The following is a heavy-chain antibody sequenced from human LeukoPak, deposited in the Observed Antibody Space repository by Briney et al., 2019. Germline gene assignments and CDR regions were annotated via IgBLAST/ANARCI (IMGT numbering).Heavy chain of an antibody. CDR3: ARDQEGFDY. CDR1: GYTFTSNY. CDR2: IYPRDGST. Sequence: PGASVKVSCKASGYTFTSNYIHWVRQAPGQGLEWMGMIYPRDGSTSYAQKFQGRVTVTRDTSTSTVHMELGGLRSEDTAVYYCARDQEGFDYWGQGTLVTVSS. V-gene: IGHV1-46*01. J-gene: IGHJ4*02.